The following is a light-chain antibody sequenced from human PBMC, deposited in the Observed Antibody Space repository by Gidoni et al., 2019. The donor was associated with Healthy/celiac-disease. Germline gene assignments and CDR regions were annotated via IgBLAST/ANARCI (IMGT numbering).Light chain of an antibody. J-gene: IGKJ4*01. V-gene: IGKV3-11*01. CDR2: DAS. Sequence: EIVLTQSPATLSLSPGARATLSCRASQSVSSYLAWYQQKPGQAPRLLIYDASNRATGIPARFSGSGSGTDFTLTISCLEPEDFAVYYCQQRSNWPPGLTFGGGTKVEIK. CDR1: QSVSSY. CDR3: QQRSNWPPGLT.